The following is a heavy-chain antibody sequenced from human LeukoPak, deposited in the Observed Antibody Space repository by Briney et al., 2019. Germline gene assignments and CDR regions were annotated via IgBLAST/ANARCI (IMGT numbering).Heavy chain of an antibody. CDR1: GGSISSYY. CDR2: IYTSGST. CDR3: ARSYYGSVPDAFDI. Sequence: PSETLSLTCTVSGGSISSYYWSWSRQPAGKGLEWIGRIYTSGSTNYNPSLKSRVTMSVDTSKNQFSLKLSSVTAADTAVYYCARSYYGSVPDAFDIWGQGTMVTVSS. V-gene: IGHV4-4*07. J-gene: IGHJ3*02. D-gene: IGHD3-10*01.